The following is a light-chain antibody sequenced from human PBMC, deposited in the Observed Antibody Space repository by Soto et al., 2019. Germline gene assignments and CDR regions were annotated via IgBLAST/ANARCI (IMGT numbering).Light chain of an antibody. CDR2: AAS. Sequence: DIQMTQSPSSLSASVGDRVTITCRASQSISNYLNWYQQKPGKAPKLLMFAASSLQSGVPSRFSGGGSVTDFTLTISSLQPEDFAIYYCQQSYSTPRTFGQGTKVEIK. V-gene: IGKV1-39*01. CDR3: QQSYSTPRT. J-gene: IGKJ1*01. CDR1: QSISNY.